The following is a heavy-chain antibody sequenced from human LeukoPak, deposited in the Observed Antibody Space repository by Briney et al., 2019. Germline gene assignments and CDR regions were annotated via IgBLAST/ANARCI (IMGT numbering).Heavy chain of an antibody. V-gene: IGHV3-30*03. D-gene: IGHD3-10*01. CDR3: ARGGSYYGSGSYSAGDY. CDR1: GFTFSNYV. CDR2: ISYDGSNK. Sequence: PGRSLRLSCAASGFTFSNYVMHWVRQAPGKGLEWVAVISYDGSNKYYADSVKGRFTISRDNSKNTLDLQMNSLRVEDTAVYYCARGGSYYGSGSYSAGDYWGQGTLVTVSS. J-gene: IGHJ4*02.